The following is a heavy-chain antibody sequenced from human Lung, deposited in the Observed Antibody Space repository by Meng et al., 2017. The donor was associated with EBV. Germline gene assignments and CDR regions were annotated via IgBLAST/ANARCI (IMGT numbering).Heavy chain of an antibody. J-gene: IGHJ4*02. D-gene: IGHD6-19*01. CDR1: GFTVSNYG. CDR2: ISYGGSNK. CDR3: ARGGQVRFSQWLAVHKSWGFDY. Sequence: QVQLVESGGGVVQPGRSRRRSCAASGFTVSNYGMHWVRQAPGKGLEWVALISYGGSNKYYADSVKGRFTVSSDYSKNTLYLQMNSLRPEDTAVYYCARGGQVRFSQWLAVHKSWGFDYWGQGTLVTVSS. V-gene: IGHV3-30*03.